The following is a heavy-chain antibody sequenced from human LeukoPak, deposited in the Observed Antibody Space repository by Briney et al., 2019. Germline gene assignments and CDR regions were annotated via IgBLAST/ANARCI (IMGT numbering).Heavy chain of an antibody. V-gene: IGHV3-48*01. CDR1: GFRFSDYS. J-gene: IGHJ4*02. D-gene: IGHD4-17*01. CDR2: ISSSNNI. Sequence: TGGSLRLSCAASGFRFSDYSMNWVRQAPGKGLEWVSYISSSNNIYYADSVKGRLTISRDNAKNSLWLQMNSLRAEDTAVYHCGRGNGDYGGVDYWGQGTLVTVSS. CDR3: GRGNGDYGGVDY.